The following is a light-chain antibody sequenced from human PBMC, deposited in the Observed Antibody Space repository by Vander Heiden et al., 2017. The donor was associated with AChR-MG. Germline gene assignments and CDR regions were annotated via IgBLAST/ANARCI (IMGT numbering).Light chain of an antibody. V-gene: IGLV3-27*01. Sequence: SYELAQPSSVSVSPGRTARITCSGDVLAKKYTRWFQQKPGQAPVLVIYKDSARPSGIPERFSGSSSGTTVTLTISGAQVEDEADYYCYSVDDNNVVFGGGTKLTVL. J-gene: IGLJ2*01. CDR3: YSVDDNNVV. CDR1: VLAKKY. CDR2: KDS.